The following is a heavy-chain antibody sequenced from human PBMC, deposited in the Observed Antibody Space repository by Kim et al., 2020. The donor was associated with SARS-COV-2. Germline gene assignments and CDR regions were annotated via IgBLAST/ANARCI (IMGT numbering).Heavy chain of an antibody. J-gene: IGHJ4*02. V-gene: IGHV4-39*07. Sequence: PSLKSRVTISVDTSKNQFSLKLSSVTAADTAVYYCARDRLSGSKLNYFDYWGQGTLVTVSS. CDR3: ARDRLSGSKLNYFDY. D-gene: IGHD3-22*01.